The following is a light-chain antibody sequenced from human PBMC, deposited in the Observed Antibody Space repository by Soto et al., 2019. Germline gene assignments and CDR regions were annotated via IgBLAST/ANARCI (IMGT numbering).Light chain of an antibody. CDR1: SSNIAAGYH. Sequence: QSVLTQPPSVSGAPGQRVTISCTGSSSNIAAGYHVHWYQQLPRTAPKLLIYGNSNRPSGVPDRFSGSKSGTSASLAITGLQAEDEADYYCQSYDSSLSGSVFGGGTKLTVL. CDR2: GNS. V-gene: IGLV1-40*01. CDR3: QSYDSSLSGSV. J-gene: IGLJ2*01.